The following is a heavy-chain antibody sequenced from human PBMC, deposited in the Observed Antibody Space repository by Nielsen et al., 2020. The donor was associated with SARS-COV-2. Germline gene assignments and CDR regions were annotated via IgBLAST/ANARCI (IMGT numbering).Heavy chain of an antibody. CDR1: GYTFTNYY. CDR3: ARDDTVTMYYYSYYGMDV. CDR2: INTSDGST. V-gene: IGHV1-46*01. D-gene: IGHD4-17*01. Sequence: ASVKVSCKASGYTFTNYYMHWVRQAPGQGLEWMGIINTSDGSTTYAQKFQGRVTMTRDTSTRTVYMELRSLRSKDTAVYYCARDDTVTMYYYSYYGMDVWGQGTTVTVSS. J-gene: IGHJ6*02.